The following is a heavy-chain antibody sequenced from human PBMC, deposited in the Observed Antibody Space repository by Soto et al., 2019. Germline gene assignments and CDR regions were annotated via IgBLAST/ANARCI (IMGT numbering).Heavy chain of an antibody. Sequence: LATLSLTCDASGGSISSYYWSSMPQSPGKGLAWSWNIYYSGSTDYNAALRRRVTLSVDTSKNQFSLTLSSVTAADTAVYYCARDRIEYFHPDCGGDCVYYYYYGMDVWGQGTTVTVSS. CDR3: ARDRIEYFHPDCGGDCVYYYYYGMDV. CDR1: GGSISSYY. J-gene: IGHJ6*02. CDR2: IYYSGST. D-gene: IGHD2-21*02. V-gene: IGHV4-59*01.